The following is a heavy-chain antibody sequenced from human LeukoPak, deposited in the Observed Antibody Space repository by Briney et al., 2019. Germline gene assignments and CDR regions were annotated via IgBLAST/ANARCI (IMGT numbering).Heavy chain of an antibody. D-gene: IGHD3-16*02. V-gene: IGHV4-39*07. Sequence: SATLSLTCTVSGGSISSSSYYWGWIRQPPGKGLEWIGNMYYSGSTYYNPSLKSRVAISEDTAKNQFSLRLSSVSASDTAVYYCASAPYYDYVWGSYRRPFDYWGQGTLVTVSS. J-gene: IGHJ4*02. CDR3: ASAPYYDYVWGSYRRPFDY. CDR1: GGSISSSSYY. CDR2: MYYSGST.